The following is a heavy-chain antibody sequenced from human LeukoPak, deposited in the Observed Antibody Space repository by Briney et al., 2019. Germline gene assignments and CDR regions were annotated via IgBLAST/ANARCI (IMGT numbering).Heavy chain of an antibody. D-gene: IGHD5-18*01. V-gene: IGHV3-33*01. CDR2: IWYDGGNK. CDR3: AGGYGDLDY. CDR1: GFTFSSYG. Sequence: PGRSLRLSCAASGFTFSSYGMHWVRQAPGKGLEWVAVIWYDGGNKYYADSVKGRFTISRDNSRNTLYLQMNSLRAEDTAVYYCAGGYGDLDYWGQGTLVTVSS. J-gene: IGHJ4*02.